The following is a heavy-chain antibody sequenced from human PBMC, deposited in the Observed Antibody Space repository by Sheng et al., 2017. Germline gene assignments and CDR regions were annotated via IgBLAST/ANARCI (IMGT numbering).Heavy chain of an antibody. CDR2: ISGSGGST. J-gene: IGHJ5*02. D-gene: IGHD6-19*01. V-gene: IGHV3-23*01. CDR3: AKDLAVAGTGPGNWFDP. CDR1: GFTFSSYA. Sequence: EVQLLESGGGLVQPGGSLRLSCAASGFTFSSYAMSWVRQAPGKGLEWVSAISGSGGSTYYADSVKGRFTISRDNSKNTLYLQMNSLRAEDTAVYYCAKDLAVAGTGPGNWFDPWGQGTLVTVSS.